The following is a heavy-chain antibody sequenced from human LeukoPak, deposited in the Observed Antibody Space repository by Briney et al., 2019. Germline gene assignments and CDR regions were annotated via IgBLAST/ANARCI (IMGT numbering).Heavy chain of an antibody. CDR2: INDSGSV. D-gene: IGHD2-21*02. CDR3: ARRLADSGACQVSDD. Sequence: PSETLSLTCAVYSGSFSGYYWSWIRQPPGKGLEWIGEINDSGSVNCNPSLKNRVTLSVDTSKNQFSLRLSSVAAADTAVYYCARRLADSGACQVSDDWGQGTLVTVSS. J-gene: IGHJ4*02. V-gene: IGHV4-34*01. CDR1: SGSFSGYY.